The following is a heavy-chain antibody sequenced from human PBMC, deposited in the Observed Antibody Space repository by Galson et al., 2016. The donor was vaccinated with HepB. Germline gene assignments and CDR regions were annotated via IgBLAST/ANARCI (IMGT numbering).Heavy chain of an antibody. V-gene: IGHV4-34*01. CDR1: GGSFSDYS. J-gene: IGHJ5*02. Sequence: TLSLTCAVYGGSFSDYSWTWIRQPPGKGLEWIGEANLGGSINYSPSLESRVTISTDTSRNQVSLTVKSVTAADTAVYYCARGRYGSGSLYNWFDPWGQGNLVTVSS. D-gene: IGHD3-10*01. CDR3: ARGRYGSGSLYNWFDP. CDR2: ANLGGSI.